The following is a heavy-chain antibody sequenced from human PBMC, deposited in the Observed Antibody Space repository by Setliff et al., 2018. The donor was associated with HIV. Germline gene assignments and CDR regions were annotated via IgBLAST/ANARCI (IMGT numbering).Heavy chain of an antibody. CDR3: ARHSLGNIGDYIRIGAIDI. V-gene: IGHV4-39*01. D-gene: IGHD4-17*01. J-gene: IGHJ3*02. CDR1: GGSISGSNYY. CDR2: IYYSGST. Sequence: PSETLSLTCTVSGGSISGSNYYWGWIRQPPGKGLEWVGSIYYSGSTYYSPSLKSRVTISVDTSKNQFSLTLTSVTAADTAVYYCARHSLGNIGDYIRIGAIDIWGQGTMVTVSS.